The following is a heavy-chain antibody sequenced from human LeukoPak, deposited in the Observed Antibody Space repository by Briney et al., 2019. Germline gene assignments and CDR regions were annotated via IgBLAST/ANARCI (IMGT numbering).Heavy chain of an antibody. CDR1: GGSISSGSYY. V-gene: IGHV4-61*02. Sequence: PSETLSLTCTVSGGSISSGSYYWSWIRQPAGKGLEWIGRMYTSESTNYNPSLKSRVTISVDTSKNQFSLKLSSVTAADTAVYYCARDPGNWGWGYFDYWGQGTLVTVSS. D-gene: IGHD7-27*01. CDR3: ARDPGNWGWGYFDY. CDR2: MYTSEST. J-gene: IGHJ4*02.